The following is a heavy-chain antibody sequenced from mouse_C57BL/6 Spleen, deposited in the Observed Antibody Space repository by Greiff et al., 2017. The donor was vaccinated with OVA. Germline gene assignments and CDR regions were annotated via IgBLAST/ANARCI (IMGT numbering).Heavy chain of an antibody. J-gene: IGHJ3*01. Sequence: QVQLQQPGAELVRPGSSVKLSCKASGYTFTSYWMDWVKQRPGQGLEWIGNIYPSDSETHYNQKFKDKATLTVDKSSSTAYMQLSSLTSEDSAVYDCARGGSSGFAWFAYWGQGTLVTVSA. CDR2: IYPSDSET. CDR1: GYTFTSYW. CDR3: ARGGSSGFAWFAY. V-gene: IGHV1-61*01. D-gene: IGHD3-2*02.